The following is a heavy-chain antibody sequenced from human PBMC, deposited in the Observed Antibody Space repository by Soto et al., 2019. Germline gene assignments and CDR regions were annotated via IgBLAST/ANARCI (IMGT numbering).Heavy chain of an antibody. CDR1: GFTFISRA. Sequence: GGSLGLSCAASGFTFISRAMSWVRQAPGKGLDWVSIISASGDNTYYADSVKGRFTISRDNSKNTLYLQVNSLRAEDTAVYYCAKLTYSDLWSGSHDSWGQGTLVTVSS. CDR2: ISASGDNT. D-gene: IGHD3-3*01. CDR3: AKLTYSDLWSGSHDS. V-gene: IGHV3-23*01. J-gene: IGHJ4*02.